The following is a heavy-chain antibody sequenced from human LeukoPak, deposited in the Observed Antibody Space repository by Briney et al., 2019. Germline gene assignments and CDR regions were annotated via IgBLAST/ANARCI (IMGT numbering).Heavy chain of an antibody. D-gene: IGHD6-19*01. CDR1: GGSISSSSYY. V-gene: IGHV4-39*01. CDR2: IYYSGST. Sequence: SETLSLTCTVSGGSISSSSYYWGWIRQPPGKGLERIGSIYYSGSTYYNPSLKSRVTISVDTSKNQFSLKLHSVTAADTAVYYCARSGSSGPLIPLFDYWGQGTLVTVSS. CDR3: ARSGSSGPLIPLFDY. J-gene: IGHJ4*02.